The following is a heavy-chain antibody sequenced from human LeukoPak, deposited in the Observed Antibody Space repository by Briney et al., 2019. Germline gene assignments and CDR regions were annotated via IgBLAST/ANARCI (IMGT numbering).Heavy chain of an antibody. Sequence: GGPLRLSCAASGFTFSSNYMSWVRQAPGKGLEWVSVIYSGGSTYYADSVKGRFTISRDNAKNSLYLQMNSLRAEDTALYYCAKDRGAATNNWFDPWGQGTLVTVSS. D-gene: IGHD2-15*01. CDR3: AKDRGAATNNWFDP. CDR1: GFTFSSNY. J-gene: IGHJ5*02. V-gene: IGHV3-53*05. CDR2: IYSGGST.